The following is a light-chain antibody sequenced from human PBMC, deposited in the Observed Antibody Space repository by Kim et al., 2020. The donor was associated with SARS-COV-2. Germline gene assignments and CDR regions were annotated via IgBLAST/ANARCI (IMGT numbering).Light chain of an antibody. CDR1: SGSIDDNY. Sequence: NFMLTQPHSVSESPGKTVTISCTRSSGSIDDNYVQWYQQRPGGVPTSVTYEDDQRPSGVSDRFSGSIDNSSNSASLTISGLRTEDEADYYCQSYNRDNVLFGGGTQLTVL. V-gene: IGLV6-57*04. CDR2: EDD. J-gene: IGLJ2*01. CDR3: QSYNRDNVL.